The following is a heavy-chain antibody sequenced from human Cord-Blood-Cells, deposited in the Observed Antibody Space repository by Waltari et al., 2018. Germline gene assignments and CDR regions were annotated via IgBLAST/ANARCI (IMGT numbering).Heavy chain of an antibody. V-gene: IGHV1-2*06. CDR1: GYTFTGYY. Sequence: QVQLVQSGAEVKKPGASVKVSCKASGYTFTGYYMHWVRQAPGQGLDWMGRINPNSGGTNYAQKLQGRVTMTRDTSISTAYMELSRLRSDDTAVYYCARDTRSYSSSSWYFDLWGRGTLVTVSS. CDR2: INPNSGGT. J-gene: IGHJ2*01. CDR3: ARDTRSYSSSSWYFDL. D-gene: IGHD6-6*01.